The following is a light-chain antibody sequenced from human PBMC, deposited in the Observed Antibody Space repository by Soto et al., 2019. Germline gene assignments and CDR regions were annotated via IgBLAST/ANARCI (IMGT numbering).Light chain of an antibody. J-gene: IGKJ2*01. CDR1: QSINTY. V-gene: IGKV1-39*01. CDR2: AAS. Sequence: DIQMTQSPSSLSASVGDRVTISCRASQSINTYLNWYQHTPGKAPKLLIYAASSLQSGVPSRFSGSGSGTDFTPTISSLQPEDFATYYCQQSYSTLYTFGQGTKLEIK. CDR3: QQSYSTLYT.